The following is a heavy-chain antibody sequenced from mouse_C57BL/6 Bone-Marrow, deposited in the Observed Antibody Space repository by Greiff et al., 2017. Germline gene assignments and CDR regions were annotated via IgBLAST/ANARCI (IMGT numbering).Heavy chain of an antibody. CDR2: IRSKSNNYAT. V-gene: IGHV10-1*01. J-gene: IGHJ4*01. CDR3: ERQGWSGSRTGAMDY. CDR1: GFSFNTYA. Sequence: EVMLVESGGGLVQPKGSLKLSCAASGFSFNTYAMNWVRQAPGKGLEWVARIRSKSNNYATYYADSVKDRFTISRDDSESMLYLQMNNLKTEDTAMYYCERQGWSGSRTGAMDYWGQGTSVTVSS. D-gene: IGHD1-1*01.